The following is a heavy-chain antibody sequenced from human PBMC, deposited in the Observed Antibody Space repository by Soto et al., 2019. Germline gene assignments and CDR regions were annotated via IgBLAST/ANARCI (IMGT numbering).Heavy chain of an antibody. CDR2: INPSGGST. CDR1: GYTFTSYY. D-gene: IGHD4-17*01. Sequence: ASVKVSCKASGYTFTSYYMHWVRQAPGQGLEWMGIINPSGGSTSYAQEFQGRVTMTRDTSTSTVYMELSSLRSEDTAVYYCARAPGDYGDYYNWFDPWGQGTLVTVSS. J-gene: IGHJ5*02. CDR3: ARAPGDYGDYYNWFDP. V-gene: IGHV1-46*01.